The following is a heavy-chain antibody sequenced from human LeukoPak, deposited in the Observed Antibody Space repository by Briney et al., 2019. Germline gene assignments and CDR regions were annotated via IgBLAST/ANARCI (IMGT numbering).Heavy chain of an antibody. CDR2: ISGSGGSA. Sequence: GGSLRLSCAASGFTFSSYAMSWVRQAPGRGLEWVSAISGSGGSAYYADSVKGRCTISRGNSKNTLYLQMNSLRAEDTAVYYCARRGDNNGYFDYWGQGTLVTVSS. CDR3: ARRGDNNGYFDY. J-gene: IGHJ4*02. CDR1: GFTFSSYA. D-gene: IGHD3-22*01. V-gene: IGHV3-23*01.